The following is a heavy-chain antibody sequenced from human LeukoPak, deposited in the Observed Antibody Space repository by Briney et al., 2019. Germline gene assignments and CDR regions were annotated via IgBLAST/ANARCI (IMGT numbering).Heavy chain of an antibody. V-gene: IGHV4-34*01. CDR2: INHSRST. CDR1: GGSFSGYY. J-gene: IGHJ5*02. CDR3: ARVRGGWYVAWFDP. D-gene: IGHD6-19*01. Sequence: SETLSLTCAVYGGSFSGYYWSWIRQPPGKGLEWIGEINHSRSTNYNPSLKSRVTISVNTSKNQFSLKLSSVTAADTAVYYCARVRGGWYVAWFDPWGQGTLVTVSS.